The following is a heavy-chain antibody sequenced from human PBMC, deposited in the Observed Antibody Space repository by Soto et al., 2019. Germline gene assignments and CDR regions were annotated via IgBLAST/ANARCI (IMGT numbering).Heavy chain of an antibody. D-gene: IGHD5-18*01. CDR1: GFTFSSYA. CDR2: ISYDGSNK. J-gene: IGHJ4*02. Sequence: PVGSLRLSCAASGFTFSSYAMHWVRQAPGKGLEWVAVISYDGSNKYYADSVKGRFTISRDNSKNTLYLQMNSLRAEDTAVYYCARENVDTAFDYWGQGTLVTVSS. CDR3: ARENVDTAFDY. V-gene: IGHV3-30-3*01.